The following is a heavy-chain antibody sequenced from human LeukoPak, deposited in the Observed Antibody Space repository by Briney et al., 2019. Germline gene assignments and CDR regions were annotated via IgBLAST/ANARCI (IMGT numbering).Heavy chain of an antibody. D-gene: IGHD3-10*01. CDR2: IYYSGST. V-gene: IGHV4-61*01. CDR1: GGSVSSGSYY. Sequence: SETLSLTCTVSGGSVSSGSYYWSWIRQPPGKGLEWIGYIYYSGSTNYNPSLKSRVIISGDTSKNQFSLKLSSVTAADTAVYYCARVGWYGGLTEFDYWGQGTLVTVSS. J-gene: IGHJ4*02. CDR3: ARVGWYGGLTEFDY.